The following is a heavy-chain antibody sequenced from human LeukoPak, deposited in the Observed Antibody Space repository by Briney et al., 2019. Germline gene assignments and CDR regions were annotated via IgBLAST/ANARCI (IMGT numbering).Heavy chain of an antibody. V-gene: IGHV3-11*01. CDR2: ISTGSTTI. J-gene: IGHJ4*02. CDR1: GFTFRDYY. CDR3: VRDLAVQQSVPCAGY. D-gene: IGHD5-18*01. Sequence: GGSLRLSCAASGFTFRDYYMSWIRQAPGKGLEWVSYISTGSTTIYYADSVKGRFTISRDNAKNSLYLQMNSLRADDTAVYYCVRDLAVQQSVPCAGYWGQGILVTVSS.